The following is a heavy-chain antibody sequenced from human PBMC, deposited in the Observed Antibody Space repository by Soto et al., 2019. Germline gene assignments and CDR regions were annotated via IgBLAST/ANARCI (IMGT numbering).Heavy chain of an antibody. J-gene: IGHJ5*02. V-gene: IGHV1-8*01. Sequence: QVQLVQSGAEVKQPGASVKVSCKASGYTFSDYDINWMRQAAGQGLEWMGWMNPYSGNTGYAQKFQGRVTMTTDTSVTTAYMELSSLRFEDTAIYYCARGRFRRTWFDPWGQGTLVTVSS. CDR2: MNPYSGNT. CDR3: ARGRFRRTWFDP. D-gene: IGHD3-16*01. CDR1: GYTFSDYD.